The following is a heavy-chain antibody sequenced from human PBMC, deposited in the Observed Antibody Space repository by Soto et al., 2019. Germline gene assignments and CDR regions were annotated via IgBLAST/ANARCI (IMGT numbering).Heavy chain of an antibody. J-gene: IGHJ3*02. CDR2: IIPIFGTA. CDR1: GGTFSSYA. D-gene: IGHD3-22*01. CDR3: ARFRGYYDSSGYLIHDAFDI. Sequence: QVQLVQSGAEVKKPGSSVKVSCKPSGGTFSSYAISWVRQAPGQGLQWMGGIIPIFGTANYAQKFQGRVTITADEYTTTAYMELSSLSSEDTAVYYCARFRGYYDSSGYLIHDAFDIWGQGTMVTVSS. V-gene: IGHV1-69*01.